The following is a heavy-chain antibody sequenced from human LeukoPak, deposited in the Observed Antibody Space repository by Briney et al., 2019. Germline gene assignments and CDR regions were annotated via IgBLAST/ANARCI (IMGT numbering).Heavy chain of an antibody. CDR2: ISGSAGST. CDR1: GFTFSSYA. CDR3: ARDGVVVAGTRRAFDI. D-gene: IGHD6-19*01. V-gene: IGHV3-23*01. J-gene: IGHJ3*02. Sequence: GGSLRLSCVVSGFTFSSYAMSWVRQAPGKGLEWVSAISGSAGSTNYAASVKGRFTISRDNAKNSLYLQMNSLRGEDTAVYYCARDGVVVAGTRRAFDIWGQGTMVTVSS.